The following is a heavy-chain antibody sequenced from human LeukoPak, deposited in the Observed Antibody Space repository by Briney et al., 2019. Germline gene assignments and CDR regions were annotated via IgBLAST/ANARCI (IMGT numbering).Heavy chain of an antibody. CDR3: ARVVRNYSYGFYYGMDV. D-gene: IGHD5-18*01. CDR2: IYHSGST. Sequence: GSLRLSCAASGFTVSSNYMSWVRQPPGKGLEWIGEIYHSGSTNYNPSLKSRVTISVDKSKNQFSLKLSSVTAADTAVYYCARVVRNYSYGFYYGMDVWGQGTTVTVSS. V-gene: IGHV4-4*02. J-gene: IGHJ6*02. CDR1: GFTVSSNY.